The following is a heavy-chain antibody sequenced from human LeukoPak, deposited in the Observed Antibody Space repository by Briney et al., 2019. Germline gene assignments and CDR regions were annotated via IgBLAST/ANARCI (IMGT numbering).Heavy chain of an antibody. CDR1: GYTFTGYY. V-gene: IGHV1-2*02. J-gene: IGHJ5*02. Sequence: ASVKVSCKASGYTFTGYYMHWVRQAPGQGLKWMGWINPNSGGTNYAQKFQGRVTITRDTSASTAYMELSSLRSEDTAVYYCATNLYSSSWSNWFDPWGQGTLVTVSS. CDR3: ATNLYSSSWSNWFDP. CDR2: INPNSGGT. D-gene: IGHD6-13*01.